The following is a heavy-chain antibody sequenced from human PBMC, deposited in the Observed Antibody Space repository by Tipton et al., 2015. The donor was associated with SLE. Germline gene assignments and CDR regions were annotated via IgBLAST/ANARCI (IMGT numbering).Heavy chain of an antibody. Sequence: LRLSCSVSGGSVLSGPNSWGWIRPSPRTGLEWIGLIYYSGTTFYNPSLRSRVSISLDTPKNQFSLRLTSVTAADTAVYFCVRSSVLERRRYFDSWGQGALVTVSS. J-gene: IGHJ4*02. D-gene: IGHD1-1*01. CDR3: VRSSVLERRRYFDS. CDR2: IYYSGTT. V-gene: IGHV4-39*07. CDR1: GGSVLSGPNS.